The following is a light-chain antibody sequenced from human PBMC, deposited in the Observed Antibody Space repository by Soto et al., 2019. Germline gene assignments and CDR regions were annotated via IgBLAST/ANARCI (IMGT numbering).Light chain of an antibody. CDR2: DAS. J-gene: IGKJ1*01. Sequence: DIQMTQSPSTLSASVGDRVTITCRASQSISSWLAWYQQKPGKAPKLLIYDASSFESGVPSRFSGSGSGTEFTLTISTLQPDDFATYYCQQYNSPWPFGQGTKGEIK. V-gene: IGKV1-5*01. CDR3: QQYNSPWP. CDR1: QSISSW.